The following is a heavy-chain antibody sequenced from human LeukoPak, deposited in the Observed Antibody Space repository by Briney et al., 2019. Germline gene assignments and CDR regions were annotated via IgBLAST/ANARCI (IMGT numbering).Heavy chain of an antibody. V-gene: IGHV4-39*02. CDR2: VYYGRSP. CDR1: GDSISKSTYY. J-gene: IGHJ4*02. CDR3: ARSSGTGTFSY. Sequence: ASETLSLTCTVSGDSISKSTYYWAWIRQPPGKGLEWIGSVYYGRSPYFNPSLESRATVSVDTSKNHFSLKMSSVAAADTAVYYCARSSGTGTFSYWGQGTLVTVSS. D-gene: IGHD6-25*01.